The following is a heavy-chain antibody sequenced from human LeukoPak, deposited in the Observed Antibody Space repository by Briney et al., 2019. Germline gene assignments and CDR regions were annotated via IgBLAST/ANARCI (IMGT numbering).Heavy chain of an antibody. CDR3: AREGYYDILTGNLNDY. D-gene: IGHD3-9*01. V-gene: IGHV3-21*01. CDR2: ISSSSSYI. Sequence: GGSLRLSCAASGITFSSYSMNWVRQARGKGPEWVSSISSSSSYIYYADSVKGRFTISRDNAKNSLYLQMNSLRAEDTAVYYCAREGYYDILTGNLNDYWGQGTLVTVSS. CDR1: GITFSSYS. J-gene: IGHJ4*02.